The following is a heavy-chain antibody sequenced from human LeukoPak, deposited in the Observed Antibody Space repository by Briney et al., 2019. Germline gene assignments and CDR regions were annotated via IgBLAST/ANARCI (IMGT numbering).Heavy chain of an antibody. Sequence: SVKVSCKASGYTFTSYGISWVRQAPGQGLEWMGWISAYNGNTNYAQKLQGRVTMTTDTSTSTAYMELRSLRSDDTAVYYCAREIESRGWGLTGYYYFDYWGQGTLVTVSS. D-gene: IGHD3-9*01. J-gene: IGHJ4*02. CDR3: AREIESRGWGLTGYYYFDY. V-gene: IGHV1-18*01. CDR2: ISAYNGNT. CDR1: GYTFTSYG.